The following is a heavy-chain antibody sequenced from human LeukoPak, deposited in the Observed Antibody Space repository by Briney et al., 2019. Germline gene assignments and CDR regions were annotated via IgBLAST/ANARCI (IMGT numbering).Heavy chain of an antibody. V-gene: IGHV3-73*01. Sequence: GGSLRLSCAASGFTFSGSAMHWVRQASGKGLEWVGRIRSKANSYATAYAASVKGRFTISRDDSKNTAYLQMNSLKTEDTAVYYCTSTYYYDSSGNRNNYWGQGTLVTVSS. CDR2: IRSKANSYAT. CDR3: TSTYYYDSSGNRNNY. D-gene: IGHD3-22*01. J-gene: IGHJ4*02. CDR1: GFTFSGSA.